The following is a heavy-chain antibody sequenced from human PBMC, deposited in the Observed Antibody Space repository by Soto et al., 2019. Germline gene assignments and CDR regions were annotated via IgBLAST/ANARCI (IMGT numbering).Heavy chain of an antibody. J-gene: IGHJ5*02. V-gene: IGHV1-3*01. CDR1: GGTFSSYA. Sequence: ASVKVSCKASGGTFSSYAMHWVRQAPGQRLEWMGWINAGNGNTKYSQKFQGRVTITRDTSASTAYMELSSLRSEDTAVYYCARIAAAGVNDWFDPWGQGTLVTVSS. D-gene: IGHD6-13*01. CDR2: INAGNGNT. CDR3: ARIAAAGVNDWFDP.